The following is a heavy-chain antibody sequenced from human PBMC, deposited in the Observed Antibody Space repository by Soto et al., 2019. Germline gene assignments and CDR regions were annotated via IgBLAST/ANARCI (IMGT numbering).Heavy chain of an antibody. D-gene: IGHD3-10*01. Sequence: PSETLSLTCTVSGGSISSGGYYWSWIRQHPGKGLEWIGYIYYSGSTYYNPSLKSRVTISVDTSKNPFSLKLSSVTAADTAVYYCARGPGTMAKIDYWGQGTLVTVSS. CDR3: ARGPGTMAKIDY. CDR2: IYYSGST. CDR1: GGSISSGGYY. J-gene: IGHJ4*02. V-gene: IGHV4-31*03.